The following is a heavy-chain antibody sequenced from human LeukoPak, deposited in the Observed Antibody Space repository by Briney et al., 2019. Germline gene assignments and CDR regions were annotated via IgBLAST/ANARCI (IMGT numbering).Heavy chain of an antibody. J-gene: IGHJ4*02. CDR3: AREGDDYGDFDY. D-gene: IGHD4-17*01. CDR2: INSDGSST. CDR1: GFTFSSYW. V-gene: IGHV3-74*01. Sequence: PGGSLRLSCAASGFTFSSYWMHWVRQAPGKGLVWVSRINSDGSSTSYADSVKGQFTISRDNAKNRLYLQMNSLRAEDTAVYYCAREGDDYGDFDYWGQGTLVTVSS.